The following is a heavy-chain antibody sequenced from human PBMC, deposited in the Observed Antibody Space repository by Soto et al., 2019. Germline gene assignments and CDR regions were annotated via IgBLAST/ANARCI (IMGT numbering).Heavy chain of an antibody. CDR1: AGSISSGGYY. V-gene: IGHV4-31*03. D-gene: IGHD6-19*01. CDR3: ARDGLRAVARVGGMDV. Sequence: QVQLQESGPGLVKPSQTLSLTCTVSAGSISSGGYYWSWIRQHPGKGLEWIGYSYYGGRTYYNTPLKRRVTRSVDTSKNQCSLKLSSVTAADTAVYYCARDGLRAVARVGGMDVWGQGTTVTVSS. J-gene: IGHJ6*02. CDR2: SYYGGRT.